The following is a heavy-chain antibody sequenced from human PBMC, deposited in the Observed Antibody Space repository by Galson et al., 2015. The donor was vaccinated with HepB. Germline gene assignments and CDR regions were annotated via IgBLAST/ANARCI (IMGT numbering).Heavy chain of an antibody. D-gene: IGHD1-14*01. CDR1: GFRFSSFD. CDR2: ISGGGGIT. CDR3: ARDLVSDVPDHLDY. V-gene: IGHV3-30-3*01. Sequence: SLRLSCAASGFRFSSFDMHWVRQTPGKGLEWVAVISGGGGITIYAESVKGRFTISRDNPKNTLYLQMDSLGSDDTAVYLCARDLVSDVPDHLDYWGQGTLVTVSS. J-gene: IGHJ4*02.